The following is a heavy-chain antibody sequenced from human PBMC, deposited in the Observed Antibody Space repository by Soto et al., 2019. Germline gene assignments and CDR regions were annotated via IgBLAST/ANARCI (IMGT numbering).Heavy chain of an antibody. J-gene: IGHJ4*02. CDR3: ARALFYSDSDGYYFEFYY. CDR1: GFSLTDTRMG. CDR2: IISNDDK. V-gene: IGHV2-26*01. D-gene: IGHD3-22*01. Sequence: SGPSVVNPTETLTPTCIVSGFSLTDTRMGVSWIRQAPGKALEWLAHIISNDDKSYSTSLKSRLTISKDTSKSQVVLRMTNMDPVDTGRYFCARALFYSDSDGYYFEFYYWGPGTLVTVSS.